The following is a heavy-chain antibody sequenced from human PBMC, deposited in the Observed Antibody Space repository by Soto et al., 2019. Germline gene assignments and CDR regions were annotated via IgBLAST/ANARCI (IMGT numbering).Heavy chain of an antibody. CDR3: ASSNIAATGFYYYGMDV. D-gene: IGHD6-13*01. CDR2: IYYSGST. Sequence: SETLSLTCAVSGGSISSGGYYWSWIRQHPGKGLEWIGYIYYSGSTYYNPSLKSRVTISVDTSKNQFSLKLSSVTAADTAVYYCASSNIAATGFYYYGMDVWGRGTTVTVSS. J-gene: IGHJ6*02. CDR1: GGSISSGGYY. V-gene: IGHV4-31*11.